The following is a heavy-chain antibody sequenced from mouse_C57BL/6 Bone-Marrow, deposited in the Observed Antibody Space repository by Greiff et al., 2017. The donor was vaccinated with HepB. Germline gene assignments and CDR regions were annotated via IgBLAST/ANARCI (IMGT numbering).Heavy chain of an antibody. Sequence: DVMLVESGGGLVQPGGSLSLSCAASGFTFTDYYMSWVRQPPGKALEWLGFIRNKANGYTTEYSASVKGRFTISRDNSQSILYLQMNALRAEDSATYYCARCPSYGSRTYWYFDVWGTGTTVTVSS. CDR1: GFTFTDYY. D-gene: IGHD1-1*01. CDR2: IRNKANGYTT. CDR3: ARCPSYGSRTYWYFDV. J-gene: IGHJ1*03. V-gene: IGHV7-3*01.